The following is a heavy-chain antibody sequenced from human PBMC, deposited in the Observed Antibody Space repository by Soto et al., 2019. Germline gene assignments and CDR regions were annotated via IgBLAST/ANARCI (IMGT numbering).Heavy chain of an antibody. J-gene: IGHJ6*02. CDR3: ARAQIQLWLFWAYYYYGMDV. CDR2: INHSGST. CDR1: GGSFIGYY. D-gene: IGHD5-18*01. V-gene: IGHV4-34*01. Sequence: SEALSLTCAVYGGSFIGYYWSWILQPPWKGLEWIGEINHSGSTNYNPSLKSRVTISVDTSKNQFSLKLSSVTAADTAVYYCARAQIQLWLFWAYYYYGMDVWGQGTTVTVSS.